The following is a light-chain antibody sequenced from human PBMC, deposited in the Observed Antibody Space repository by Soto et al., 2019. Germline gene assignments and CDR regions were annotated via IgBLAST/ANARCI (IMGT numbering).Light chain of an antibody. CDR1: QAIYSY. J-gene: IGKJ2*01. V-gene: IGKV1-9*01. CDR2: GAS. CDR3: QQLNSHPRT. Sequence: QLTQSPFFLSASVGDRVTISCRASQAIYSYLAWYQQKPGKAPKLLIFGASKLQSGVPSRFSGSGSGTEFTLTISSLQPEDFATYYCQQLNSHPRTFGQGTKLEIK.